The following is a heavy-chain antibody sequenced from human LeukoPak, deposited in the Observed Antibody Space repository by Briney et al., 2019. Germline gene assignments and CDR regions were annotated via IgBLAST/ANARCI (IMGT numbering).Heavy chain of an antibody. Sequence: GGSLRLSCAASGFPFSSYSMNWVRQAPGKGLEWGSSISSNSSYIYYADSVKSRFTISRDNAKNSLYVQMNSLRAEDTAVYYCASTNIHCSGGSCYSIYMDVWGKGTTVTASS. J-gene: IGHJ6*03. CDR3: ASTNIHCSGGSCYSIYMDV. D-gene: IGHD2-15*01. CDR2: ISSNSSYI. CDR1: GFPFSSYS. V-gene: IGHV3-21*01.